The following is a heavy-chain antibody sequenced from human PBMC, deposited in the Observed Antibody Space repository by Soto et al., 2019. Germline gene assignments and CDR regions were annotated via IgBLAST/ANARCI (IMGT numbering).Heavy chain of an antibody. CDR2: IHYSGTT. CDR3: AAGEASSRNLAPYYLDF. Sequence: SETLSLTCIVSGGSMRNYFWTWIRQPPGKGLEWIGYIHYSGTTSFFPSYNPSLRSRVTISEDTSKNQFSLKLSSVTTADTAVYFCAAGEASSRNLAPYYLDFWGQGTLVTVSS. V-gene: IGHV4-59*01. D-gene: IGHD6-13*01. J-gene: IGHJ4*02. CDR1: GGSMRNYF.